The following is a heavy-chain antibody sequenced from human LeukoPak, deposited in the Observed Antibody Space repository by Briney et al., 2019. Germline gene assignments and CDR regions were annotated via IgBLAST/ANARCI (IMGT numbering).Heavy chain of an antibody. CDR2: IYYSGST. CDR1: GGSISSGDYY. V-gene: IGHV4-30-4*01. CDR3: ARSPPVVPAALNFDY. J-gene: IGHJ4*02. D-gene: IGHD2-2*01. Sequence: SETLSLTCTVSGGSISSGDYYWSWIRQPPGKGLEWIGYIYYSGSTYYNPSLKSRVTISVDTSKNQFSLKLSSVTAADTAVYYCARSPPVVPAALNFDYWGQGTLVTVSS.